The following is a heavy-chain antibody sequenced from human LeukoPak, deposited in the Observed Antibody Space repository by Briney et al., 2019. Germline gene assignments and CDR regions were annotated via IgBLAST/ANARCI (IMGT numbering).Heavy chain of an antibody. CDR3: AKGTAVAGWNY. Sequence: GGSLRVSCAASGFTFSSYAMSWVRQAPGKGLERVSAISGSGGSTYYADSVKGRFTISRDNSKSTLYLQMNSLRAEDTAVYYCAKGTAVAGWNYWGQGTLVTVSS. CDR2: ISGSGGST. D-gene: IGHD6-19*01. J-gene: IGHJ4*02. V-gene: IGHV3-23*01. CDR1: GFTFSSYA.